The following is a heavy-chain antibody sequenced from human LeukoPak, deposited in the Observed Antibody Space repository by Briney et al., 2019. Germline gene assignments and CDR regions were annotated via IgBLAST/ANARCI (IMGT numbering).Heavy chain of an antibody. J-gene: IGHJ3*02. CDR2: ISGSGGST. V-gene: IGHV3-23*01. CDR3: ARDRLILGAFDI. D-gene: IGHD2-8*02. Sequence: PGGSLRLSCAASGFTFSSYAMSRVRQAPGKGLEWVSAISGSGGSTYYADSVKGRFTISRDNSKNTLYLQMNSLRAEDTAVYYCARDRLILGAFDIWGQGTMVTVSS. CDR1: GFTFSSYA.